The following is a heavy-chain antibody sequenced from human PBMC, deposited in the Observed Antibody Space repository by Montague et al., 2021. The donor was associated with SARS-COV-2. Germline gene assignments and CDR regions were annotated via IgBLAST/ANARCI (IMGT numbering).Heavy chain of an antibody. Sequence: SETLSLTCTVSGASMSSDYWTWIRQPPGKGLEWIGCTHYSGSTDYNPSLKSRVTISVDTSRTQLSLRLTSMSAADTAVYYCARGRGFDWLGLDAYYFDYWGQGALVAVSS. D-gene: IGHD3-9*01. CDR3: ARGRGFDWLGLDAYYFDY. V-gene: IGHV4-59*01. CDR1: GASMSSDY. CDR2: THYSGST. J-gene: IGHJ4*02.